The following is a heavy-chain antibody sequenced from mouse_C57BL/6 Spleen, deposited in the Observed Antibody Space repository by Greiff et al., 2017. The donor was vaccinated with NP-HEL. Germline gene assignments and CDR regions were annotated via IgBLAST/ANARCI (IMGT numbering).Heavy chain of an antibody. J-gene: IGHJ2*01. Sequence: DVMLVESGGGLVKPGGSLKLSCAASGFTFSSYAMSWVRQTPEKRLEWVATISDGGRYTYYPDDVKGRFTISRDNAKNNLYLQMSHLKSEDTAMYYCARGGSYFDYWGQGTTLTVSS. V-gene: IGHV5-4*03. CDR2: ISDGGRYT. CDR3: ARGGSYFDY. CDR1: GFTFSSYA.